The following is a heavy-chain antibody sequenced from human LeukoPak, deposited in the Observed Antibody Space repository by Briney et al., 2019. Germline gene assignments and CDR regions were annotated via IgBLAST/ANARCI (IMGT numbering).Heavy chain of an antibody. J-gene: IGHJ4*02. CDR3: AKKYGGNSVVDY. Sequence: GGSLRLSCAASGFTFSSYAMSWVRQAPGKGLEWVSAVSGSGGSTYYADSVKGRFTISRDNSKNTLYLQMNSLRAEDTAVYYCAKKYGGNSVVDYWGQGTLVTVSS. V-gene: IGHV3-23*01. CDR1: GFTFSSYA. D-gene: IGHD4-23*01. CDR2: VSGSGGST.